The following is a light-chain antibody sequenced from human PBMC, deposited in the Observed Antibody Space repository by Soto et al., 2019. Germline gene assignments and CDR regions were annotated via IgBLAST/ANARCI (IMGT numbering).Light chain of an antibody. CDR2: RGT. J-gene: IGLJ1*01. V-gene: IGLV2-23*01. CDR3: CSSAPESTYV. CDR1: SSDIGAYDY. Sequence: QSVLTQPASLSGSPVQSITISCTGTSSDIGAYDYVSWFQQHPGKAPKLMIYRGTKRPSGVSTRFSGSVSGHTASLTGSGLQAEDEAEYFCCSSAPESTYVCGTGSKVTVL.